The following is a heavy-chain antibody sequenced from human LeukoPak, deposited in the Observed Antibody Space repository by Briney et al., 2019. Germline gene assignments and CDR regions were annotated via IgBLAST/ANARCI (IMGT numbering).Heavy chain of an antibody. CDR3: ARGGAITIFGVVIEALFMDV. V-gene: IGHV1-18*01. D-gene: IGHD3-3*01. Sequence: ASVKVSCKASGYTFTSYGISWVRQAPGQGLEWMGWISAYNGNTNYAQKLQGRVTMTTDTSTSTAYMELRSLRSEDTAVYYCARGGAITIFGVVIEALFMDVWGQGTTVTVSS. CDR2: ISAYNGNT. J-gene: IGHJ6*02. CDR1: GYTFTSYG.